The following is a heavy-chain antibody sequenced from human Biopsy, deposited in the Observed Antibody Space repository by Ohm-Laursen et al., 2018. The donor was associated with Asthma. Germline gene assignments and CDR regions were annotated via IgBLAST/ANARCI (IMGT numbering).Heavy chain of an antibody. CDR3: SRDTLGYYFDI. V-gene: IGHV3-30-3*01. J-gene: IGHJ4*02. CDR2: ITFDGSTQ. Sequence: SLRLSCAAYGPHFGSYNMHWARQAPGKGLEWVAVITFDGSTQHYGDSVKGRFTISRDNSKNMLFLQMNSLRAEDTAVYYCSRDTLGYYFDIWGQGTQVTVSS. D-gene: IGHD6-13*01. CDR1: GPHFGSYN.